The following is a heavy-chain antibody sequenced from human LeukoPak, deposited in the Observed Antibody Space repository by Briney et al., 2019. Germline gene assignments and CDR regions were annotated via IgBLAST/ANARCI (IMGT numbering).Heavy chain of an antibody. CDR1: GFTFSSYS. D-gene: IGHD2-21*02. CDR2: IKQDGSEK. V-gene: IGHV3-7*01. CDR3: AREYCGGDCYYPDFDY. Sequence: GGSLRLSCAASGFTFSSYSMNWVRQAPGKGLEWVANIKQDGSEKYYVDSVKGRFTISRDNAKNSLYLQMNSLRAEDTAVYYCAREYCGGDCYYPDFDYWGQGTLVTVSS. J-gene: IGHJ4*02.